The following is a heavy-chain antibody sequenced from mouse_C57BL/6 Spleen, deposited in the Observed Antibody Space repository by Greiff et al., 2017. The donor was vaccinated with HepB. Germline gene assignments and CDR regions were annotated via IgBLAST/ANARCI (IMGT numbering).Heavy chain of an antibody. D-gene: IGHD1-1*01. CDR2: IDPSDSNT. V-gene: IGHV1-69*01. J-gene: IGHJ3*01. CDR1: GYTFTSYW. CDR3: ARRDYYGSSYD. Sequence: QVQLQQPGAELVMPGASVKLSCKASGYTFTSYWMHWVKQRPGQGLEWIGEIDPSDSNTNYNQKFKGKSTLTVDKSSSTAYMQPSSLTSEDSAVYYCARRDYYGSSYDWGQGTLVTVSA.